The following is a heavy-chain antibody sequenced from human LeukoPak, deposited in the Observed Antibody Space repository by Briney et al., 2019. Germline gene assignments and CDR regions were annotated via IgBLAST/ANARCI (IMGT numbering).Heavy chain of an antibody. CDR2: AHSDGTT. Sequence: SETLSLTCTVSGGSFSSYHWSWIRQFVGKGLEWIGRAHSDGTTNYNPSLKSRGTMSIDTSKNQFSLKLNSVTAADTAVYYCARDGLYTNGYSYFDYWGQGTLVTVSS. D-gene: IGHD2-8*01. V-gene: IGHV4-4*07. CDR1: GGSFSSYH. CDR3: ARDGLYTNGYSYFDY. J-gene: IGHJ4*02.